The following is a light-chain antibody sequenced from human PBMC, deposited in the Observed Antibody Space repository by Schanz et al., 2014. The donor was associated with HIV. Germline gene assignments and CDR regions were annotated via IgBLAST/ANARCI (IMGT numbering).Light chain of an antibody. V-gene: IGLV2-8*01. J-gene: IGLJ3*02. CDR2: EVS. CDR3: SSYAGSYTFVV. CDR1: SSDVGGYNY. Sequence: QSALTQPPSASGSPGQSVAISCTGTSSDVGGYNYVSWYHQKPGKAPKLVIYEVSKRPSGVPDRFSGSKSGSTASLTVSGLQAEDESDYYCSSYAGSYTFVVFGGGTKLTVL.